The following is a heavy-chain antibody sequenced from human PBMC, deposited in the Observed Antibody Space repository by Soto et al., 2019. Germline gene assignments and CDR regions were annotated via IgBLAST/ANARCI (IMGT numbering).Heavy chain of an antibody. V-gene: IGHV1-8*01. D-gene: IGHD3-3*01. J-gene: IGHJ6*02. CDR1: GYTFTSYD. CDR3: ARGDYDFWSGSYREYYYYGMEV. CDR2: MNPNSGNT. Sequence: QVQLVQSGAEVKKPGASVKVSCKASGYTFTSYDINWVRQATGQGLEWMGWMNPNSGNTGYAQKFQGRVTMTRNTSISTAYRALSILRSEATAVYYCARGDYDFWSGSYREYYYYGMEVWGHGTPVTFSS.